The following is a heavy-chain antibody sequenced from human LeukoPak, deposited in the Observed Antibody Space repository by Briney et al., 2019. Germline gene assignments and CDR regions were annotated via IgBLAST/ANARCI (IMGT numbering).Heavy chain of an antibody. CDR1: GFTFSSYD. D-gene: IGHD5-24*01. Sequence: GGSLRLSCAASGFTFSSYDMHWVRQTTGKGLEWVSTIGTAGDTYYPGSVKGRFTTSRENAKNSLYLQMNSLRAGDTAVYYCARDGYNYGSLDYWGQGTLVTVSS. CDR3: ARDGYNYGSLDY. V-gene: IGHV3-13*01. CDR2: IGTAGDT. J-gene: IGHJ4*02.